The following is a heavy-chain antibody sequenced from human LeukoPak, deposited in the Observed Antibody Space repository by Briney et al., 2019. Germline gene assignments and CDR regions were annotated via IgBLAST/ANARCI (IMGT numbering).Heavy chain of an antibody. J-gene: IGHJ4*02. CDR1: GGSISNYY. Sequence: SETLSLTCSFSGGSISNYYWSWVRQPPGKGLAWIGYLYYSGSADYNPSLKSRVTISIDTSKNHFSLRLSSVTAADTASYYCARGYAYGPNYYFDYWGQGALVTVSS. D-gene: IGHD5-18*01. CDR3: ARGYAYGPNYYFDY. V-gene: IGHV4-59*01. CDR2: LYYSGSA.